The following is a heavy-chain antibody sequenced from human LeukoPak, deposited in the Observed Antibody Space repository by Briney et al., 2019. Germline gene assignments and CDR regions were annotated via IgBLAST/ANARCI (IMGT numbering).Heavy chain of an antibody. Sequence: PSETLSLTCTVSGGAISTYYWSWIRQTPGMGLEWIGYIYYTGSTNYNPSLKSRVTMSVDTSKNQFSLKLSSVTAADTAVYYCARDRAINFFDYWGQGTLVTVSS. CDR2: IYYTGST. V-gene: IGHV4-59*12. J-gene: IGHJ4*02. CDR3: ARDRAINFFDY. CDR1: GGAISTYY.